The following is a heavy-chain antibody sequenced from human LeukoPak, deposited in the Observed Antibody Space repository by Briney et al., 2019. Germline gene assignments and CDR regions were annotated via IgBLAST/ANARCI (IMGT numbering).Heavy chain of an antibody. V-gene: IGHV3-20*04. CDR2: INWNGGST. Sequence: GGSLRLSRAASGFTFSDYYMSWVRQAPGKGLEWVSGINWNGGSTGYADSVKGRFTISRDNAKNSLYLQMNSLRAEDTALYYCARKYYYDSSGYSYYFDYWGQGTLVTVSS. CDR3: ARKYYYDSSGYSYYFDY. CDR1: GFTFSDYY. D-gene: IGHD3-22*01. J-gene: IGHJ4*02.